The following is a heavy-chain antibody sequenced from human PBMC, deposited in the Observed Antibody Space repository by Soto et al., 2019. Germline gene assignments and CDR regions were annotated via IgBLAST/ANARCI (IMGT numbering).Heavy chain of an antibody. CDR1: GFTFSSYA. D-gene: IGHD5-18*01. CDR2: ISSNGGST. J-gene: IGHJ4*02. CDR3: VKTRDSGYSYDPAFDY. Sequence: AGDLRLSGSASGFTFSSYAMHWDRQAPGKGLEYVSAISSNGGSTYYADSVKGRFTISRDNSKNTLYLQMSSLRAEDTAVYYCVKTRDSGYSYDPAFDYWGRGTLATVSS. V-gene: IGHV3-64D*06.